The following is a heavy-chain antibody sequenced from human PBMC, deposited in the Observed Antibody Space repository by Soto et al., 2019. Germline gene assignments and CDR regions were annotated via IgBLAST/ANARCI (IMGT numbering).Heavy chain of an antibody. CDR3: ARGYYYYYMDV. J-gene: IGHJ6*03. Sequence: EVQLVESGGGLVQPGGSLRLSCAASGFTFSSYWMHWFRQAPGKGLVWVSRINSDGSITSYADSVKGRFTISRDNAKNTLYLKMNRLRAEDTAVYYCARGYYYYYMDVWGKGTTVTVSS. V-gene: IGHV3-74*01. CDR1: GFTFSSYW. CDR2: INSDGSIT.